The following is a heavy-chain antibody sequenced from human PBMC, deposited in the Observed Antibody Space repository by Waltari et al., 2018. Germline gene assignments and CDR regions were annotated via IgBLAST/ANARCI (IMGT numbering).Heavy chain of an antibody. J-gene: IGHJ4*02. V-gene: IGHV3-21*04. CDR2: ISSSSSYI. CDR1: GFTFSSYW. Sequence: EVQLVESGGGLVQPGGSLRLSCAASGFTFSSYWMNWVRQAPGKGLEWVSSISSSSSYIYYADSVKCRFTISRDNAKKMLYLQMNSLRAEDTAVYYCAKRVYEWEINYFDNWGQGTLVTVSS. D-gene: IGHD6-19*01. CDR3: AKRVYEWEINYFDN.